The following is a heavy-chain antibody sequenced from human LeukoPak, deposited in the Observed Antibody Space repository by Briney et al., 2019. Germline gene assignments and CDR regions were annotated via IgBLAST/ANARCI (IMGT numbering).Heavy chain of an antibody. CDR1: GFTFSSYG. V-gene: IGHV3-9*01. D-gene: IGHD3-10*01. Sequence: PGRSLRLSCAASGFTFSSYGMHWVRQAPGKGLEWVSGISWNSGSIGYADSVKGRFTISRDNAKNSLYLQMNSLRAEDTALYYCAKDIRSRAGSAYGMDVWGQGTTVTVSS. J-gene: IGHJ6*02. CDR2: ISWNSGSI. CDR3: AKDIRSRAGSAYGMDV.